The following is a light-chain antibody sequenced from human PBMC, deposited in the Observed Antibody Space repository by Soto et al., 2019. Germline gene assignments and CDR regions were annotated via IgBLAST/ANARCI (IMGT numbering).Light chain of an antibody. Sequence: DVQMTQSPSTLSASIGDRVTITCRAGQNIRGWLAWYQQKPGRARKLLIYGASTLESGVPSRFSGTGYGTEFTLIISSLQPDDSATYYCQQYISTRTFGQGTKVEVK. J-gene: IGKJ1*01. CDR1: QNIRGW. CDR2: GAS. V-gene: IGKV1-5*03. CDR3: QQYISTRT.